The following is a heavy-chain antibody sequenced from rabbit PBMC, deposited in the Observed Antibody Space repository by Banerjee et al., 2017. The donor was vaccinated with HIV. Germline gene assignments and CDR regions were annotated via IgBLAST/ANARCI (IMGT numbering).Heavy chain of an antibody. D-gene: IGHD4-2*01. CDR2: IYSGTSGHT. CDR1: GFSFSRSYY. Sequence: QSLEESGGDLVKPGASLTLTCTASGFSFSRSYYMCWVRQAPGKGLEWIACIYSGTSGHTFYASWAKGRFTVSKTSSTTVTLQMTSLTAADTATYFCARGAYAGFGGADYDYYFNLWGPGTLVTVS. V-gene: IGHV1S40*01. CDR3: ARGAYAGFGGADYDYYFNL. J-gene: IGHJ4*01.